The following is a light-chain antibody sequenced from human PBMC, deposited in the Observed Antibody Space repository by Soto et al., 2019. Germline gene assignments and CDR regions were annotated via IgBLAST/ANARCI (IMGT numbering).Light chain of an antibody. CDR3: QQYNSYWT. CDR1: QSINNW. CDR2: KAS. Sequence: DIQMTQSRSTLSASVGDRVTITCRASQSINNWLAWYQQKPGKAPKLLIYKASSLESGVPSRFSGSGSGTEFTLTISSLQPDDFATYYCQQYNSYWTFGQGTKVGIK. J-gene: IGKJ1*01. V-gene: IGKV1-5*03.